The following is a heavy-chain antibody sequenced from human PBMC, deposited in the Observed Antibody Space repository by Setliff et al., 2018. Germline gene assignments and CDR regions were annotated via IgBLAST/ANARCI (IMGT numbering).Heavy chain of an antibody. CDR2: ISAYNGNT. CDR1: GYTFTSYG. D-gene: IGHD4-17*01. CDR3: ARDLGYGDSESWFDP. Sequence: GASVKVSCKASGYTFTSYGISWVRQAPGQGLEWMGWISAYNGNTNYAQKLQGRVTMTTDTSTSTAYMELRSLRSDDTAVYYCARDLGYGDSESWFDPWGQGTLVTVS. J-gene: IGHJ5*02. V-gene: IGHV1-18*01.